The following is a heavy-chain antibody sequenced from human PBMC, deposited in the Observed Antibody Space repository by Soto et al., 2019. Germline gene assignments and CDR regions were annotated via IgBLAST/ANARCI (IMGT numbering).Heavy chain of an antibody. Sequence: QVQRHEAGTALVQPSGTLYLTCTVSGDSSSSTNWWSCVRPSQGKGLEWIGEIYNNGSPDYNPSLRSRVTISVATSTNHVLLKLTSVSAAAAAMYFGRVVLGTADGMGVWGQGTAVNVSS. CDR2: IYNNGSP. V-gene: IGHV4-4*02. CDR1: GDSSSSTNW. CDR3: RVVLGTADGMGV. D-gene: IGHD2-15*01. J-gene: IGHJ6*02.